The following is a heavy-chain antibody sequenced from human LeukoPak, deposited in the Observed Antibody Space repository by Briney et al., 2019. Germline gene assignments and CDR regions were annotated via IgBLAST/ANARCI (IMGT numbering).Heavy chain of an antibody. V-gene: IGHV4-39*01. D-gene: IGHD6-13*01. CDR1: GGSISSSSYY. J-gene: IGHJ4*02. CDR2: IHYSGST. Sequence: SETLSLTCTVSGGSISSSSYYWGWIRQPPGKGLEWIGNIHYSGSTYHNPALKSRVTISVDTSKNQFSLKLSSVTAADTAVYYCANYISSWRLFDYWGQGTLVTVSS. CDR3: ANYISSWRLFDY.